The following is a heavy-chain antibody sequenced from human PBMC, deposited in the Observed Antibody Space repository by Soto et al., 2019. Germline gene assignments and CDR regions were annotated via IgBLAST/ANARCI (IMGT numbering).Heavy chain of an antibody. CDR2: MSSSGTTT. V-gene: IGHV3-48*03. CDR3: ARGLLGSGWDY. D-gene: IGHD6-19*01. J-gene: IGHJ4*02. Sequence: DVHLVESGGGLVQPGGSLRLPCGPSGFTFSRDEMNWVRRSPGKGLEWIAHMSSSGTTTYYADSVKGRFTISRDNAKNSLYLQMNSLRAEDTAVYYCARGLLGSGWDYWGQGTLVTV. CDR1: GFTFSRDE.